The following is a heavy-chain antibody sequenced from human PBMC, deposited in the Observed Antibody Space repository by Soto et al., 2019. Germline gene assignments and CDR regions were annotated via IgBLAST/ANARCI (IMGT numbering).Heavy chain of an antibody. Sequence: ASLKVSCKASGYTFTIYDINWVRQATGQGLEWMGWMNPNSGNTGYAQKFQGRVTMTRNTSISTAYMELSSLRSEDTAVYYCARERTGTTSMDVWGQGTTVTVSS. D-gene: IGHD1-1*01. CDR1: GYTFTIYD. CDR3: ARERTGTTSMDV. CDR2: MNPNSGNT. J-gene: IGHJ6*02. V-gene: IGHV1-8*01.